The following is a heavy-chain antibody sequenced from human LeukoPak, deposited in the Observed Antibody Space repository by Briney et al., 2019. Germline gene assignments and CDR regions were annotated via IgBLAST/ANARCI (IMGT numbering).Heavy chain of an antibody. D-gene: IGHD1-26*01. CDR1: GGSFSGYY. J-gene: IGHJ4*02. CDR2: INHSGST. V-gene: IGHV4-34*01. CDR3: ARRIASGSSFDY. Sequence: SETLSLTCAVYGGSFSGYYWSWIRQPPGKGLEWIGEINHSGSTNYNPSLKSRVTISVDTCKNQFSLKLSSVTAADTAVYYCARRIASGSSFDYWGQGTLVTVSS.